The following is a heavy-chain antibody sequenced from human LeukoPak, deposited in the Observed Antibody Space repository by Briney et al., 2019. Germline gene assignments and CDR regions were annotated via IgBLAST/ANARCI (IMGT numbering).Heavy chain of an antibody. CDR1: GGSINRSSKY. V-gene: IGHV4-39*02. CDR3: ATFSGNYVFDY. CDR2: VYYSGST. D-gene: IGHD1-26*01. Sequence: PSETLSLTCSVSGGSINRSSKYWGWIRQPPGKGLEWIGSVYYSGSTDYNSSLKSRVTISVDTSKNHFPLKLSSVTAADTAVYYCATFSGNYVFDYWGQGTRVTVSS. J-gene: IGHJ4*02.